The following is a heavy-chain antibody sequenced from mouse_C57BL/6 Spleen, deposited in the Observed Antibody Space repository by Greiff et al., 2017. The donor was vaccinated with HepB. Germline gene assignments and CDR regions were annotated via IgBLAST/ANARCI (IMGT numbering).Heavy chain of an antibody. V-gene: IGHV1-20*01. CDR2: INPYNGDT. J-gene: IGHJ2*01. Sequence: VQLQQSGPELVKPGDSVKISCKASGYSFTGYFMNWVMQSHGKSLEWIGRINPYNGDTFYNQKFKGKATLTVDKSSSTAHMELRSLTSEDSAVYYCAREIITTVVAFDYWGQGTPLTVSA. D-gene: IGHD1-1*01. CDR1: GYSFTGYF. CDR3: AREIITTVVAFDY.